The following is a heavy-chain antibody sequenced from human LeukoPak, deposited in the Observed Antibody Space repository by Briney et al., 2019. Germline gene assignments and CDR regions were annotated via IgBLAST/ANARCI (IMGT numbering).Heavy chain of an antibody. CDR2: ISAYNGNT. CDR3: ASDEPPA. CDR1: GYTFTSYG. V-gene: IGHV1-18*01. J-gene: IGHJ5*02. Sequence: ASVKVSCKASGYTFTSYGISWVRQAPGQGLEWMGWISAYNGNTNYAQKFQGRVTMTRDTSTSTVYMELSSLRSEDTAVYYCASDEPPAWGQGTLVTVSS.